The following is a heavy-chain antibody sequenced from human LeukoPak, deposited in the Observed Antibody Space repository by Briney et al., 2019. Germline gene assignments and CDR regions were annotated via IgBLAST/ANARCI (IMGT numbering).Heavy chain of an antibody. D-gene: IGHD2-2*01. V-gene: IGHV4-30-4*01. Sequence: SQTLSLTCTVSGGSISSGDYYWSWIRQPPGKGLEWIGYIYYSGSTYYNPSLKSRVIISVDTSKNQFSLKLSSVTAADTAVYYCARARVKYCSSTSCYSNAFDIWGQGTMVTVSS. CDR3: ARARVKYCSSTSCYSNAFDI. CDR2: IYYSGST. CDR1: GGSISSGDYY. J-gene: IGHJ3*02.